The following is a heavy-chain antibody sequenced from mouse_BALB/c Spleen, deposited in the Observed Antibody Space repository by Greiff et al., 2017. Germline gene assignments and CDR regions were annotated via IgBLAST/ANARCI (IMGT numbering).Heavy chain of an antibody. D-gene: IGHD2-3*01. CDR2: IYPGDGST. CDR1: GYTFTSYY. J-gene: IGHJ3*01. V-gene: IGHV1S56*01. Sequence: VQLQQSGPELVKPGASVKMSCKASGYTFTSYYIHWVKQRPGQGLEWIGWIYPGDGSTKYNEKFKGKTTLTADKSSSTAYMLLSSLTSEDSAIYFCAREMDGYYKAWFAYWGQGTLVTVSA. CDR3: AREMDGYYKAWFAY.